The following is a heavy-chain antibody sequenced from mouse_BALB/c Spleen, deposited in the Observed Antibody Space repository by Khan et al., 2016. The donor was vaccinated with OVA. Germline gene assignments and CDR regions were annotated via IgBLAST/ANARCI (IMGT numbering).Heavy chain of an antibody. CDR2: ISYSGNT. CDR3: ARVYGGDFDY. D-gene: IGHD1-1*01. J-gene: IGHJ2*01. V-gene: IGHV3-2*02. CDR1: GYSITSDYA. Sequence: VQLKESGPGLVKPSQSLSLICTVTGYSITSDYAWNWIRQFPGNKLEWMGFISYSGNTKYNPSHTSRISITRDTSKNQFFLQLNAVTTEDTATYYCARVYGGDFDYWGQGTTLTVSS.